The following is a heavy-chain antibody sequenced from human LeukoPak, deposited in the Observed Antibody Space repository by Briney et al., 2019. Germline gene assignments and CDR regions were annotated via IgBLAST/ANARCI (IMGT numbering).Heavy chain of an antibody. CDR2: IYTSGST. CDR1: VGSISSYY. Sequence: SETLSLTCTVSVGSISSYYWSWIRQPAGKGLEWIGRIYTSGSTNYNPSLKSRVTMSVDTSKNQFSLKLSSVTAADTAVYYCARGRYCSADICTGGDSFDIWGQGTMVSVS. CDR3: ARGRYCSADICTGGDSFDI. J-gene: IGHJ3*02. V-gene: IGHV4-4*07. D-gene: IGHD2-15*01.